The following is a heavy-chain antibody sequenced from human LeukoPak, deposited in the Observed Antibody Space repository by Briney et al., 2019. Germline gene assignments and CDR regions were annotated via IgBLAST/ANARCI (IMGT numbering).Heavy chain of an antibody. D-gene: IGHD3-22*01. V-gene: IGHV4-34*01. Sequence: SETLPLTCAVYGGSFSGYYWSWIRQPPGKGLEWIGEINHSGSTNYNPSLKSRVTISVDTSKNQFSLKLSSVTAADTAVYYCARTYSSGLRGRIDYWGQGTLVTVSS. CDR2: INHSGST. J-gene: IGHJ4*02. CDR1: GGSFSGYY. CDR3: ARTYSSGLRGRIDY.